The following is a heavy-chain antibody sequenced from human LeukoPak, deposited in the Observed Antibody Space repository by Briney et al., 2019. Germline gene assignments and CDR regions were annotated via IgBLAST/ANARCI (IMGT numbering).Heavy chain of an antibody. CDR3: ARGPWEIVEEDY. D-gene: IGHD5-12*01. CDR1: GGTFSSYA. V-gene: IGHV1-8*02. Sequence: GASVKVSCKASGGTFSSYAISWVRQAPGQGLEWVGWMNPNSGNTGYAQKFQGRVTMTRNTSISTAYMELSSLRSEDTAVYYCARGPWEIVEEDYWGQGTLVTVSS. J-gene: IGHJ4*02. CDR2: MNPNSGNT.